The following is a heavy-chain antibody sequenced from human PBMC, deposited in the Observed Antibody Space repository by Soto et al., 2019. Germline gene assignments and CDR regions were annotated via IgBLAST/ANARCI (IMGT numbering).Heavy chain of an antibody. J-gene: IGHJ4*02. Sequence: EVQLLESGENMVQPGGSLRLSCAASGFTFSGYAMSWVRQAQGKGLEWVSSISASGDNTYYADSVKGRFTISRDNSKDTLDLQMNTLRADDTAVYYCAKLIGPTGGYWGQGTLVTVSS. V-gene: IGHV3-23*01. D-gene: IGHD4-17*01. CDR3: AKLIGPTGGY. CDR1: GFTFSGYA. CDR2: ISASGDNT.